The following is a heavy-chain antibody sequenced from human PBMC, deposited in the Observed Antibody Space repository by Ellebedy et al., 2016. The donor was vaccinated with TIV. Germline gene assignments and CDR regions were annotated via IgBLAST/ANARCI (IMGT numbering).Heavy chain of an antibody. D-gene: IGHD3-22*01. CDR1: GFTFNSYS. CDR2: ISKSDTT. V-gene: IGHV3-48*01. CDR3: ARDAMIWSFDS. J-gene: IGHJ4*02. Sequence: PGGSLRLSCAASGFTFNSYSMNWVRQAPGKGLEWISYISKSDTTYYADSVRGRFTISRDNAKRSLYLQMNSRRLEDTAVYYCARDAMIWSFDSWGQGTLVTVSS.